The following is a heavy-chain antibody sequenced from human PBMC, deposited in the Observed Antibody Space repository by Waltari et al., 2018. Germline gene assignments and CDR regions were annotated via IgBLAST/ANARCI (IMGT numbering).Heavy chain of an antibody. Sequence: QVQLVQSGAEVKKPGSSVKVSCKASGGTLRSYALSWVRQAPGRGLEWMGGIIPIFGTANYAQKFQGRVTITADESTSTAYMELSSLRSEDTAVYYCARMPGYQLPFDYWGQGTLVTVSS. J-gene: IGHJ4*02. CDR1: GGTLRSYA. CDR2: IIPIFGTA. V-gene: IGHV1-69*12. D-gene: IGHD2-2*01. CDR3: ARMPGYQLPFDY.